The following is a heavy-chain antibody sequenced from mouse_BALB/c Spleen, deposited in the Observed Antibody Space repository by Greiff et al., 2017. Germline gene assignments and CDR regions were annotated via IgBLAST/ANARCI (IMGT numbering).Heavy chain of an antibody. D-gene: IGHD1-1*01. CDR1: GFSLTSYG. CDR3: ARGHYYGSSYAY. CDR2: IWAGGST. J-gene: IGHJ3*01. Sequence: QVQLQQSGPGLVAPSQSLSITCTVSGFSLTSYGVHWVRQPPGKGLEWLGVIWAGGSTNYNSALMSRRSISKDNSKSQVFLKMNSLQTDDTAMYYCARGHYYGSSYAYWGQGTLVTVSA. V-gene: IGHV2-9*02.